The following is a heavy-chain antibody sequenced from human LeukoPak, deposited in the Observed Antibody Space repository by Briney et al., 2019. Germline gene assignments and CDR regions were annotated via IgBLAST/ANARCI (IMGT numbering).Heavy chain of an antibody. D-gene: IGHD1-26*01. CDR2: ISAYNGNT. Sequence: ASVKVSCKASGYTFTSYGISWVRQAPGQGLEWMGWISAYNGNTNYAQKLQGRVTMTTDTSTSTAYMELRSLRSDDTAVYYCAREVKYSGSYSDWFDPWGQGTLVTLSS. J-gene: IGHJ5*02. V-gene: IGHV1-18*01. CDR3: AREVKYSGSYSDWFDP. CDR1: GYTFTSYG.